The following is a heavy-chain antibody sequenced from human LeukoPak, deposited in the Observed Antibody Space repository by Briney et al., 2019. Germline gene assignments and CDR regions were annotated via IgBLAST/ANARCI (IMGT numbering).Heavy chain of an antibody. V-gene: IGHV3-21*01. CDR3: AIEQGGSGWYWRGY. Sequence: GGSLRLSCAASGFTFSSYSMNWVRQAPGKGLEWVSSISSSSSYIYYADSVKGRSTISRDNTKNSLYLQMNSLRAEDTAVYYCAIEQGGSGWYWRGYWGQGTLVTVSS. CDR2: ISSSSSYI. D-gene: IGHD6-19*01. CDR1: GFTFSSYS. J-gene: IGHJ4*02.